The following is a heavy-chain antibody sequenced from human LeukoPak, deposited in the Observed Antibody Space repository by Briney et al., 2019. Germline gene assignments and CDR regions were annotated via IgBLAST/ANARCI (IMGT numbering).Heavy chain of an antibody. CDR1: GGSISSYY. V-gene: IGHV4-59*01. Sequence: SETLSLTCTVSGGSISSYYWSWIRQPPGKGLEWIGYIYYGGSTNYNPSLKSRVTISVDTSKNQFSLKLSSVTAADTAVYYCARGRLPIDYWGQGTLVTVSS. D-gene: IGHD4-11*01. J-gene: IGHJ4*02. CDR2: IYYGGST. CDR3: ARGRLPIDY.